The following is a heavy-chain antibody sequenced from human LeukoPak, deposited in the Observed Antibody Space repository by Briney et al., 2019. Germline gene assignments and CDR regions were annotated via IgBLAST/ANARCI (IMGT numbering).Heavy chain of an antibody. CDR1: GFSFSTYS. Sequence: GGSLRLSCAASGFSFSTYSMNWVRQAPGKGLEWVSSISSRSDYIYYADSVKGRFTISRDNAKNSPYLQMSSLRAEDTAVYYCARDSSWYDYWGQGTLVTVSS. V-gene: IGHV3-21*01. J-gene: IGHJ4*02. CDR3: ARDSSWYDY. CDR2: ISSRSDYI. D-gene: IGHD6-13*01.